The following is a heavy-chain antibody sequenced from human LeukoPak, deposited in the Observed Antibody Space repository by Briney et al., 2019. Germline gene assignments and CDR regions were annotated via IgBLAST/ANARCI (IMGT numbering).Heavy chain of an antibody. CDR3: ARNSAVATSRSWFDP. Sequence: VKPSETLSLTCSVFDGSISNYYWSWIRQPPGKGLEWIGYAYYSGSTTYNPSLESRVTISVDTSKNQFSLKLTAANAADTAVYYCARNSAVATSRSWFDPWGQGTLVTVSS. J-gene: IGHJ5*02. D-gene: IGHD6-19*01. CDR1: DGSISNYY. CDR2: AYYSGST. V-gene: IGHV4-59*08.